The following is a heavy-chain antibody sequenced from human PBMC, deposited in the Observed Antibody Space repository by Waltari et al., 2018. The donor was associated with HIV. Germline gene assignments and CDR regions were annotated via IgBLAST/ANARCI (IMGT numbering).Heavy chain of an antibody. CDR3: ARGQWYFDY. D-gene: IGHD6-19*01. CDR2: ISYDGSNK. J-gene: IGHJ4*02. Sequence: QVQLVESGGGVVQPGRSLRLSCAASGFTFSSYAMHWVRQAPGKGLEWVAVISYDGSNKYYADSVKGRFTISRDNSKNTLYLQMNSLRAEDTAVYYCARGQWYFDYWGQGTLVTVSS. CDR1: GFTFSSYA. V-gene: IGHV3-30*04.